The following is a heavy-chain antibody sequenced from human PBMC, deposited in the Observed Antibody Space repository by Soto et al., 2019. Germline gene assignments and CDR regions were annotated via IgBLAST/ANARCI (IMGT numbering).Heavy chain of an antibody. Sequence: QVQLVQSGAEVKKPGSSVKVSCKASGGTFSSYAISWVRQAPGQGLEWMGGIIPIFGTANYAQKFQGRVTITADESTSTAYVELSSLRAADTAVYYCARSMGAYFYYGMDVWGQGTTVTVSS. D-gene: IGHD2-8*01. J-gene: IGHJ6*02. CDR2: IIPIFGTA. V-gene: IGHV1-69*12. CDR1: GGTFSSYA. CDR3: ARSMGAYFYYGMDV.